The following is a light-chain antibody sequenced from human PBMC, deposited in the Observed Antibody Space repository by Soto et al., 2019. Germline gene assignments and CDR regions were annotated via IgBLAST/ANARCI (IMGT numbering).Light chain of an antibody. Sequence: EIVMTQSPATLSVSPGERATLSCRASQSVSSNLAWYQQKPGQAPRLLIYGASTRATGIPARFSGSGSGTDFTITISSLQSEDVAVYYCQQYNNWPPYTFGQGTKLEIK. V-gene: IGKV3-15*01. CDR3: QQYNNWPPYT. CDR1: QSVSSN. CDR2: GAS. J-gene: IGKJ2*01.